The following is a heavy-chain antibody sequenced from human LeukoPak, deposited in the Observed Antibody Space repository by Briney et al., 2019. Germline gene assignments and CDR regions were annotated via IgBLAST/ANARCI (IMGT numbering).Heavy chain of an antibody. CDR3: ARMGAPRSFDI. CDR1: GFTFSSYW. CDR2: ISGDGSTT. Sequence: PGGSLRLSCAASGFTFSSYWMHWVRQVPGKGLVWVSRISGDGSTTTDADSVKDRFTISRDNAKNTLYLQMNSLRAEDTAVYYCARMGAPRSFDIWGQGTMVTVSS. V-gene: IGHV3-74*01. D-gene: IGHD1-26*01. J-gene: IGHJ3*02.